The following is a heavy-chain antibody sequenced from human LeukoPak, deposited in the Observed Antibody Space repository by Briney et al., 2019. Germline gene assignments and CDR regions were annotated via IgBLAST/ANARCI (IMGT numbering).Heavy chain of an antibody. J-gene: IGHJ6*03. V-gene: IGHV3-74*01. CDR2: INSDGSST. D-gene: IGHD1-14*01. CDR1: GFTFSSYW. Sequence: PGGSLRRSCAASGFTFSSYWMHWVRQAPGKGLVWFSRINSDGSSTSYADSVKGRFTISRDNAKNTLYLKMNSLRAEDTAVYYCARAPPEGSSYMDVWGKGTTVTFSS. CDR3: ARAPPEGSSYMDV.